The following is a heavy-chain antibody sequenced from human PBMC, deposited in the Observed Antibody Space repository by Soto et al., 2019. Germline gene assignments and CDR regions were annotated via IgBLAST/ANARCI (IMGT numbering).Heavy chain of an antibody. Sequence: SVKVSCKASGCTFSSYAISWVRQAPGQGLEWMGGIIPIFGTANYAQKFQGRVTITADESTSTAYMELSSLRSEDTAVYYCARGEVRGIQLWLRFDYWGQGTLVTVSS. J-gene: IGHJ4*02. CDR1: GCTFSSYA. V-gene: IGHV1-69*13. D-gene: IGHD5-18*01. CDR3: ARGEVRGIQLWLRFDY. CDR2: IIPIFGTA.